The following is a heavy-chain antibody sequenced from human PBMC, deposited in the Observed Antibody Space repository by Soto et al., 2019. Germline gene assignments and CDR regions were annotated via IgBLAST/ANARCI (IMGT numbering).Heavy chain of an antibody. CDR2: IYPGDPDT. CDR3: AVQQKLPWVNY. J-gene: IGHJ4*02. V-gene: IGHV5-51*01. CDR1: GYTFTGYW. Sequence: GESLNISCQGSGYTFTGYWIGWVRQMPGKGLEWMGIIYPGDPDTRYSPSLQGQVTISADKSINTAYLQWSSLKASDTAMYYCAVQQKLPWVNYWGQGTLVTVSS. D-gene: IGHD6-13*01.